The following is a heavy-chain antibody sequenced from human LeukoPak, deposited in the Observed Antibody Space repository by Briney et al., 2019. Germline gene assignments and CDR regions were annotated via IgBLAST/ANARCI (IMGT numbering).Heavy chain of an antibody. J-gene: IGHJ6*03. D-gene: IGHD1-26*01. CDR3: AKDSKIVGPTFRSYHYMDV. CDR1: GFTFSSYA. V-gene: IGHV3-23*01. CDR2: ISGSGGST. Sequence: GGSLRLSCAASGFTFSSYAMSWVRQAPGKGLEWVSAISGSGGSTYYADSVKGRFTISRDNSKKTLYLQMNSLRAEDTAVYYCAKDSKIVGPTFRSYHYMDVWGKGTTVTVSS.